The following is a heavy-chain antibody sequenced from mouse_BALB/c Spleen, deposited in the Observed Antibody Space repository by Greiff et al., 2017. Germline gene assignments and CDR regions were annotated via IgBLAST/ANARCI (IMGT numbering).Heavy chain of an antibody. CDR2: ISDGGSYT. CDR1: GFTFSDYY. J-gene: IGHJ4*01. V-gene: IGHV5-4*02. CDR3: PRDVGGSSLYAMDY. D-gene: IGHD1-1*01. Sequence: EVQVVESGGGLVKPGGSLKLSCAASGFTFSDYYMYWVRQTPEKRLEWVATISDGGSYTYYPDSVKGRFTISRDNAKNNLYLQMSSLKAEDTAMYYCPRDVGGSSLYAMDYWGQGTSVTVSS.